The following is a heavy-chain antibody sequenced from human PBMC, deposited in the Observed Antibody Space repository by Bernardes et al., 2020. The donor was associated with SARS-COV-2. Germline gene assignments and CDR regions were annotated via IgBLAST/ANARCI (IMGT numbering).Heavy chain of an antibody. CDR2: TRNKANSYST. J-gene: IGHJ1*01. CDR1: GFTFSDHY. CDR3: IESGYCSTTSCPRAYFQH. V-gene: IGHV3-72*01. D-gene: IGHD2-2*01. Sequence: GGSLRLSCAASGFTFSDHYMDWVRQAPGKGLEWIGRTRNKANSYSTEYAASVKGGFTVARDDSKNSFYLQMNSLKTEDTAVYYCIESGYCSTTSCPRAYFQHWGQGTLVTVSS.